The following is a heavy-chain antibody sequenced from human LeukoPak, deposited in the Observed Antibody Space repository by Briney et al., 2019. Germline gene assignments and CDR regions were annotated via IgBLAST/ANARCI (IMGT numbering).Heavy chain of an antibody. Sequence: PSETLSLTCTVSGVSITSFFWTWIRQSPGKGLEWIGYIYYTGSTNYNPSLKSRITMPIDTSKNQFSLNLSSVTTTDTAVYYCARDRSSGWYLDYWGQGTLVTVSS. J-gene: IGHJ4*02. D-gene: IGHD6-19*01. V-gene: IGHV4-59*01. CDR3: ARDRSSGWYLDY. CDR2: IYYTGST. CDR1: GVSITSFF.